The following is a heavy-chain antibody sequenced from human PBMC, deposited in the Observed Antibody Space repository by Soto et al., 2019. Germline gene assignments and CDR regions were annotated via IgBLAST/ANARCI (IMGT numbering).Heavy chain of an antibody. V-gene: IGHV3-30-3*01. Sequence: QVQLVESGGGVVQPGRSLRLSCAASGFTFSSYAMHWVRQAPGKGLEWVAVISYDGSNKYYADSVKGRFTISRDNSKNTLYLQMNSLRAEDTAVYYCARVSAVGATSLGAFDIWGQGTMVTVSS. CDR2: ISYDGSNK. D-gene: IGHD1-26*01. J-gene: IGHJ3*02. CDR3: ARVSAVGATSLGAFDI. CDR1: GFTFSSYA.